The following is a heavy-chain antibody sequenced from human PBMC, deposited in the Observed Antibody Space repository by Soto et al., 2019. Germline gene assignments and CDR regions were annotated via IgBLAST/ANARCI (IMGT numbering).Heavy chain of an antibody. CDR1: GGSISNYF. CDR2: IDNSGST. D-gene: IGHD6-6*01. CDR3: TSSYSTSSSPDY. Sequence: SETLSLTCTVSGGSISNYFCNWIRQPAGKGLEWIGRIDNSGSTNYNPSLKSRVSMSVDVSRNHFSLTLHSVTAADTAVYFCTSSYSTSSSPDYWGQGTLVTVSS. V-gene: IGHV4-4*07. J-gene: IGHJ4*02.